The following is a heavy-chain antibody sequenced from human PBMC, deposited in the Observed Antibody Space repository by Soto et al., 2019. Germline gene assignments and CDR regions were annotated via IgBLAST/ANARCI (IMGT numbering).Heavy chain of an antibody. V-gene: IGHV1-69*01. CDR2: IITFFGAA. J-gene: IGHJ6*02. CDR1: GDRFSTYA. D-gene: IGHD1-1*01. CDR3: ARGGKERFRGPGMDV. Sequence: QVQLVQSGAEVRKPGSSVRVSCRASGDRFSTYAINWVRQAPGQGLEWLGGIITFFGAAMYAQKFQDRVTITADEFTTTAYLELSSLRPEDTAVYYCARGGKERFRGPGMDVWGQGTTVPVSS.